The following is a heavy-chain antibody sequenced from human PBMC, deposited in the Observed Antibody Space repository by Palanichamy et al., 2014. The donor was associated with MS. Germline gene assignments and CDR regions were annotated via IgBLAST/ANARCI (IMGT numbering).Heavy chain of an antibody. CDR1: GASISGSSYY. V-gene: IGHV4-39*07. J-gene: IGHJ4*02. CDR2: IYYTGST. CDR3: ARDYFDSSGYFPGVFDY. Sequence: QLQLQESGPGLVKPSETLSLICTVSGASISGSSYYWGWIRQSPGKGLESIGSIYYTGSTYYNLSLKSRVTISVDTSKNQFSLKLNSLTAADTAVYYCARDYFDSSGYFPGVFDYWGQGTLVTVSS. D-gene: IGHD3-22*01.